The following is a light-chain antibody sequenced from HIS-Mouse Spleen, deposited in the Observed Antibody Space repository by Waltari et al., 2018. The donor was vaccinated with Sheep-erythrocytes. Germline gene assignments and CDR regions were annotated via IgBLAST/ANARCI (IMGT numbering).Light chain of an antibody. CDR1: ALPKKY. V-gene: IGLV3-10*01. Sequence: SYELTQPPSVSVSPGQTARNTCSGDALPKKYAYWYQQKSGQAPVLVIYEDRQRPSGITERVSGTISGTMATVTISGAQVEDEADYYCYSTDSSGNRDVFGTGTKVTVL. CDR3: YSTDSSGNRDV. CDR2: EDR. J-gene: IGLJ1*01.